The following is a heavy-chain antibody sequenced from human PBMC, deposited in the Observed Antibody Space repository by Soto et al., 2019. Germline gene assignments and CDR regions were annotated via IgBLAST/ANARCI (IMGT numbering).Heavy chain of an antibody. CDR3: ARGGSYCSGPSCQLVY. CDR2: INPIGGTT. V-gene: IGHV1-46*01. Sequence: SVKVSCKASGYTFSTYYIHWVGQAPGLGLEWMGTINPIGGTTTYPQKFQGRVTMTRDTSTSAVYMELSSLRSEETAVYYCARGGSYCSGPSCQLVYWGLGTMVTVSS. J-gene: IGHJ4*02. D-gene: IGHD2-2*01. CDR1: GYTFSTYY.